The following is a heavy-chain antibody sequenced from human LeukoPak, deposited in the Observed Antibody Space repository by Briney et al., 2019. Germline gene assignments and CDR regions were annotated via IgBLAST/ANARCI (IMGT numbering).Heavy chain of an antibody. CDR2: IIPILGIA. V-gene: IGHV1-69*04. D-gene: IGHD3-9*01. CDR3: ARRDYDILTGLTNRAFDI. CDR1: GGTFSSYA. Sequence: ASVKVSCKASGGTFSSYAISWVRQAPGQGLEWEGRIIPILGIANYAQKFQGRVTITADKSTSTAYMELSSLRSEDTAVYYCARRDYDILTGLTNRAFDIWGQGTMVAVSS. J-gene: IGHJ3*02.